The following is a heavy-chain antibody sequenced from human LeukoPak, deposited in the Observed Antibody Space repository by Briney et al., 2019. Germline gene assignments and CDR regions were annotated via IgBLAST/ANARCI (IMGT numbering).Heavy chain of an antibody. Sequence: PSETLSLTCTVSGGSISSYYWSWIRQPPGKGLEWIGYIYYSGSTNYNPSLKSRVTISVDTSKNQFSLKLSSVTAADTAVYYCARDLKRDGYNGDYWGQGTLVTVSS. D-gene: IGHD5-24*01. CDR1: GGSISSYY. CDR2: IYYSGST. CDR3: ARDLKRDGYNGDY. J-gene: IGHJ4*02. V-gene: IGHV4-59*12.